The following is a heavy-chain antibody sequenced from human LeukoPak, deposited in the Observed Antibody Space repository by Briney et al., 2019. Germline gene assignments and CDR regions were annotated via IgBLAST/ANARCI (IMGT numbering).Heavy chain of an antibody. J-gene: IGHJ4*02. D-gene: IGHD3-22*01. CDR3: ARAGYDSSGYRLFDY. CDR1: GFTVSSNY. CDR2: IYSGGST. Sequence: QSWGSLRLSCAASGFTVSSNYMSWVRQAPGKGLEWVSVIYSGGSTYYADSVKGRFTISRDNSKNTLYLQMNSLRAEDMAVYYCARAGYDSSGYRLFDYWGQGTLVTVSS. V-gene: IGHV3-66*01.